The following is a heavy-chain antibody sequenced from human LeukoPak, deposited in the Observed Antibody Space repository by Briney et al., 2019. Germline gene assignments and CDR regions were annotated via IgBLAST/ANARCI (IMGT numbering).Heavy chain of an antibody. Sequence: PSETLSLTCTVSGGSLSSGTYYWSWIRQPAGKGLEWIGRFYTSGSTNYNPSLKSRVTISVDTSKNQFSLKLSSVTAADTAVYYCARGPYAWGYIDYWGQGTLVTVSS. D-gene: IGHD7-27*01. CDR3: ARGPYAWGYIDY. CDR2: FYTSGST. CDR1: GGSLSSGTYY. V-gene: IGHV4-61*02. J-gene: IGHJ4*02.